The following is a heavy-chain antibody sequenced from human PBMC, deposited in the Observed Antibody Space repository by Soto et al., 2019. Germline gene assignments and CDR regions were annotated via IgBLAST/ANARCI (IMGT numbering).Heavy chain of an antibody. Sequence: QVTWKESGPVLVKPTETLTLTCTVSGFSLSNARMGVSWIRQPPGKALEWLAHIFSNDEKSYSTSLKSRLTIPKDTSKSQVVLTMTNMDPVDTATYYCARMTNIAAAGTHFDYWGQGTLVTVSS. D-gene: IGHD6-13*01. CDR2: IFSNDEK. CDR3: ARMTNIAAAGTHFDY. J-gene: IGHJ4*02. CDR1: GFSLSNARMG. V-gene: IGHV2-26*01.